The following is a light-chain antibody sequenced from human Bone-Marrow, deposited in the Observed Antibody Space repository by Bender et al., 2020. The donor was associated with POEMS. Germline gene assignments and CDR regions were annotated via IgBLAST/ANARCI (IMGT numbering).Light chain of an antibody. V-gene: IGLV1-44*01. CDR1: SSNIGAHA. Sequence: QSVLTQPPSASGTPGQRVTISCSGGSSNIGAHAVNWYQHLPGTAPKLLIYSSHRRPSEVPDRFSGSRSGTSASLAISGLQSEDEADYYCAAWDDSLNHWVFGGGTKLTVL. J-gene: IGLJ3*02. CDR2: SSH. CDR3: AAWDDSLNHWV.